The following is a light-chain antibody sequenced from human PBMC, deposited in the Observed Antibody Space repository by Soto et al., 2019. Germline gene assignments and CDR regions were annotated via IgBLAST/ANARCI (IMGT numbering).Light chain of an antibody. CDR2: WAS. J-gene: IGKJ5*01. V-gene: IGKV4-1*01. CDR1: QSVLYSSNNKNY. Sequence: SVMTQSPDSLAVSLGERATINCKSGQSVLYSSNNKNYLAWYQQKPGQPPKLIIYWASTRESGVPDRFSGSGSGTDCTLTISSLEPEDAAVYYCQQRHMWPITFGQGTRLEIK. CDR3: QQRHMWPIT.